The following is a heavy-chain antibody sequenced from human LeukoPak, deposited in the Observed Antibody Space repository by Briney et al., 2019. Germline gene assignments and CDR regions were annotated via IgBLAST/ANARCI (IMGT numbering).Heavy chain of an antibody. J-gene: IGHJ4*02. CDR3: AKVAQYDFWSGYYTFDY. Sequence: GGSLRLSCAASGFTFGSYAMSWVRQAPGKGLEWVSAISVSGGSTYYADSVKGRFTISRDNSKNTLYLQMNSLRAEDTAVYYCAKVAQYDFWSGYYTFDYWGQGTLVTVSS. V-gene: IGHV3-23*01. CDR1: GFTFGSYA. D-gene: IGHD3-3*01. CDR2: ISVSGGST.